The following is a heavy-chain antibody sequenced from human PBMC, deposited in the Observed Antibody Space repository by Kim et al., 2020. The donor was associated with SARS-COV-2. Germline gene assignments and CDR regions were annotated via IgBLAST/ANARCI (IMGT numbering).Heavy chain of an antibody. Sequence: GGSLRISCAASGFTFSSYWMHGVRQAPGKGLVWVSRINSDGTTAYADSVKGRFTISRDNAKSTMYLQMNSQSAEDTAVYYCTRDESLTIPTPGAFNMWG. CDR3: TRDESLTIPTPGAFNM. D-gene: IGHD1-26*01. J-gene: IGHJ3*02. CDR2: INSDGTT. V-gene: IGHV3-74*01. CDR1: GFTFSSYW.